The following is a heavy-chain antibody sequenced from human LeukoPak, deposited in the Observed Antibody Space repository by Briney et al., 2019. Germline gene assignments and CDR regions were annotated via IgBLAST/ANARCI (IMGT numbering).Heavy chain of an antibody. J-gene: IGHJ4*02. CDR3: ARVGGH. D-gene: IGHD3-10*01. V-gene: IGHV3-53*01. CDR1: GFTFGDHA. CDR2: IYSGGST. Sequence: GGSLRLSCTASGFTFGDHAVSWVRQAPGKGLESVSVIYSGGSTYYADSVRGRFTISRDNSKNTLYLQMNSLRVEDTAVYYCARVGGHWGQGTLVTVSS.